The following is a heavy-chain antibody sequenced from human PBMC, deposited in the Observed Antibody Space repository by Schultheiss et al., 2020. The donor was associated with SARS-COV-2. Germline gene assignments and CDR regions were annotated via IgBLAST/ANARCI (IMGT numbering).Heavy chain of an antibody. D-gene: IGHD2-2*01. V-gene: IGHV4-39*07. CDR3: ARSSSTTRSSWFDP. J-gene: IGHJ5*02. CDR2: IYYSGST. CDR1: GGSISSSSYY. Sequence: GSLRLSCTVSGGSISSSSYYWGWIRQPPGKGLEWIGSIYYSGSTNYNPSLKSRVTISVDTSKNQFSLKLSSVTAADTAVYYCARSSSTTRSSWFDPWGQGTLVTVSS.